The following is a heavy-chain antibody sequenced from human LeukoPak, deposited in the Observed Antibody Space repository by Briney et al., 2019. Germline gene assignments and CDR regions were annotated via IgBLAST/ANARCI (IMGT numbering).Heavy chain of an antibody. CDR1: GFTFSSYS. CDR2: ISSSSSTI. Sequence: GGSLRLSCAASGFTFSSYSMNWVRQAPGKGLEWVSYISSSSSTIYYADSVKGRFTISRDNAKNSLYLQMNSLRAEDTAVYYCAREYDYVWGSYRLRRNALDYWGQGTLVTVSS. V-gene: IGHV3-48*01. D-gene: IGHD3-16*02. CDR3: AREYDYVWGSYRLRRNALDY. J-gene: IGHJ4*02.